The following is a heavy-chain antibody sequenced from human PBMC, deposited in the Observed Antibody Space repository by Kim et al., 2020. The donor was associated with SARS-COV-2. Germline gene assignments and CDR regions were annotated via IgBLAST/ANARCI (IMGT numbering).Heavy chain of an antibody. D-gene: IGHD3-9*01. CDR2: IHYSGGT. J-gene: IGHJ5*02. CDR3: ARAYYDWWFDP. V-gene: IGHV4-30-4*01. Sequence: SETLSLTCTVSDDYIRSGDYFWSWIRQSPGKGLEWIGNIHYSGGTSYNPSLKGRFTLSIDTSKNQCSLPLPSVTAADTAVYYCARAYYDWWFDPWGQGALVTVSS. CDR1: DDYIRSGDYF.